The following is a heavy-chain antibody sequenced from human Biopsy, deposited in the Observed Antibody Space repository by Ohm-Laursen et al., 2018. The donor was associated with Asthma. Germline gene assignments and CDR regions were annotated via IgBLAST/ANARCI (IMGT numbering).Heavy chain of an antibody. CDR1: GITLSNAW. J-gene: IGHJ4*01. CDR3: AKSADYYDSTDYLDF. CDR2: ITDTSRYI. V-gene: IGHV3-21*04. D-gene: IGHD3-22*01. Sequence: SLRLSCAASGITLSNAWMNWVRQAPGKGLEWVSSITDTSRYIKYADSVKGRFTISRDNAKNSLYLQMQSLRPEDTAFYYCAKSADYYDSTDYLDFWGRGTLVAVSS.